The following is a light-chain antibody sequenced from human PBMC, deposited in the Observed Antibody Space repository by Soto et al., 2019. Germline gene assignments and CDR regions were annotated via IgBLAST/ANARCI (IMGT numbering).Light chain of an antibody. CDR3: QQYDSSPRT. CDR1: QSISSSY. V-gene: IGKV3-20*01. Sequence: EIVFTQSPCTLSLSPFERATLSCRASQSISSSYLAWYQQKPGQAPRLLIYGPSSRATGIPDRFSGSGSGTDFTLTINRLEPEDFAVYYCQQYDSSPRTFGQGTKVDIK. J-gene: IGKJ1*01. CDR2: GPS.